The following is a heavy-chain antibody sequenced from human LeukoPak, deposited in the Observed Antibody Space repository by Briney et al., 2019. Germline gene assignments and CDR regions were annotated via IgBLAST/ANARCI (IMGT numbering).Heavy chain of an antibody. Sequence: PGGSLRLSCAASGFTFSRYEMNWVRQAPGKGLEWGSYISSSGSTIYYADSVKGRFTISRDNAKNSLYLQINSLRAEDTAVYYCARPHCSSTGCYGYGMDVWGQGTTVTVSS. J-gene: IGHJ6*02. V-gene: IGHV3-48*03. D-gene: IGHD2-2*01. CDR1: GFTFSRYE. CDR2: ISSSGSTI. CDR3: ARPHCSSTGCYGYGMDV.